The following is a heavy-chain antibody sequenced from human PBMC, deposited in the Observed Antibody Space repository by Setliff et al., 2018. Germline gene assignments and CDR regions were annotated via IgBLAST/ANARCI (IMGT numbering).Heavy chain of an antibody. D-gene: IGHD6-13*01. V-gene: IGHV4-34*01. CDR1: GGSFSGYY. CDR3: ARGGRISYRPSTSWYILDY. J-gene: IGHJ4*02. Sequence: SETLSLTCAVYGGSFSGYYWSWIRQPPGKGLEWIGEINHSRSTNYNPSLKSRVTISVDTSKNQFSLKLSSVTAADTAVYYCARGGRISYRPSTSWYILDYWGQGTLVTVSS. CDR2: INHSRST.